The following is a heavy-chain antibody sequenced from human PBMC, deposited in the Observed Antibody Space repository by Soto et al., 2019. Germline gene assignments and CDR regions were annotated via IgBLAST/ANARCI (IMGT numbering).Heavy chain of an antibody. Sequence: SVKVSCKASGGTFSSYAISWVRQAPGQGLEWMGGIIPIFGTANYAQKFQGRVTITADESTSTAYMELSSLRSEDTAVYYCASWGADYYDSSGYYFFWDYWGQGTLVTVSS. CDR2: IIPIFGTA. D-gene: IGHD3-22*01. V-gene: IGHV1-69*13. CDR1: GGTFSSYA. CDR3: ASWGADYYDSSGYYFFWDY. J-gene: IGHJ4*02.